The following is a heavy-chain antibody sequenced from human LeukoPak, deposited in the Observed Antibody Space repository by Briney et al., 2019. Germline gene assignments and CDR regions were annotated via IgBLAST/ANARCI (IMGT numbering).Heavy chain of an antibody. D-gene: IGHD1-14*01. CDR1: GFTFSSYA. Sequence: GGSLRLSCAASGFTFSSYAMSWVRQAPGKRLEWVSAISGSGGSTYYADSVKGRFTISRDNAKNSLYLQMNSLRAEDTAVYYCARGPRGNNWNHLRPGHAFDIWGQGTMVTVSS. CDR3: ARGPRGNNWNHLRPGHAFDI. J-gene: IGHJ3*02. V-gene: IGHV3-23*01. CDR2: ISGSGGST.